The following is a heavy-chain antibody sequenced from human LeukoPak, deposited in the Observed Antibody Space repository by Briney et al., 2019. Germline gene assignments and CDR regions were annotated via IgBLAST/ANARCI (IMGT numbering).Heavy chain of an antibody. V-gene: IGHV3-53*01. D-gene: IGHD6-25*01. CDR1: RFTVSSNY. Sequence: GGSLRLSCAASRFTVSSNYMSWVRQAPGKGLEWVSVIYSSGSTNYADSVKGRFTISRDNSKNTLYLQMNSLRAEDTAVYYCARDLGGYDYWGQGTLVTVSS. CDR2: IYSSGST. J-gene: IGHJ4*02. CDR3: ARDLGGYDY.